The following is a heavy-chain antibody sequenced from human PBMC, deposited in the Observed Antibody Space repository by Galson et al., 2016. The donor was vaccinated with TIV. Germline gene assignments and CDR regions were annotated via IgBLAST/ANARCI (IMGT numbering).Heavy chain of an antibody. D-gene: IGHD4-17*01. CDR1: GYTFTQYG. J-gene: IGHJ4*02. CDR3: ARRGYGDWYYFDY. CDR2: ISAYNGKT. V-gene: IGHV1-18*01. Sequence: SVKVSCKASGYTFTQYGFSWVRQAPGQGLEWMAWISAYNGKTDYAQKFQGRVTLTTDASTSTAYMEVTSLRSEDTAVYDCARRGYGDWYYFDYWGQGTLVTVSS.